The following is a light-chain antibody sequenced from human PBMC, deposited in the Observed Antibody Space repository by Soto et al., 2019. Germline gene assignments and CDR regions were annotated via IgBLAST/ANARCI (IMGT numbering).Light chain of an antibody. Sequence: DIQMTQSPSTLSASVGDRVTITCRAGQSISSWLAWYQQKPGKAPKLLIYDVSSLESGVPSRFSGSGSGTEFTLTISSLQPDDFATYYCQQYNSYPLSFGPGTKVDIK. CDR3: QQYNSYPLS. J-gene: IGKJ3*01. V-gene: IGKV1-5*01. CDR1: QSISSW. CDR2: DVS.